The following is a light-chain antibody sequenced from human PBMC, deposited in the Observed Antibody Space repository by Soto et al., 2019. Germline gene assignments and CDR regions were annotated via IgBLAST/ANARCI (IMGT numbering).Light chain of an antibody. CDR3: SSYTSGSTLYV. Sequence: LTQPASVSGSPGQSITISCTGTSSDVGSYNYVSWYQHHPGKAPRLMIYASSNRPSGVSHRFSGSRSGNTASLTISGLQAEDEADYYCSSYTSGSTLYVFGTGTKVTAL. V-gene: IGLV2-14*01. CDR1: SSDVGSYNY. CDR2: ASS. J-gene: IGLJ1*01.